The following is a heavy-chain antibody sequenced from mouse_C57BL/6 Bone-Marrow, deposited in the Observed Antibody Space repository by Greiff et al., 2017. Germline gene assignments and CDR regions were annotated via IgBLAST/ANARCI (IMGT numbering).Heavy chain of an antibody. CDR3: ARSGTLGRSFDY. Sequence: QVQLQQPGAELVKPGASVKMSCKASGYTFTSYWITWVKQRPGQGLEWIGDIYPTSGRTNYNKKFKSKAILTVDTSSNTAYMQLSSLTSEDSAVFSCARSGTLGRSFDYWGQGTTLTVSS. CDR1: GYTFTSYW. CDR2: IYPTSGRT. V-gene: IGHV1-55*01. J-gene: IGHJ2*01. D-gene: IGHD4-1*01.